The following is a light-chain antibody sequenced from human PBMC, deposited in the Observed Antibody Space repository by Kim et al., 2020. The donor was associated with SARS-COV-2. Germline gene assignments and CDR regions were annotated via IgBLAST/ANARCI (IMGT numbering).Light chain of an antibody. CDR2: TDN. Sequence: GQTVTSHCSGRNSNIGSNYVYWYQQRTGSAPKLLIHTDNQRPSGVPDRFSGSKSGTSASLAITGLRSEDEADYYCAAWDYSLNGYVFGTGTKVTVL. CDR3: AAWDYSLNGYV. V-gene: IGLV1-47*01. J-gene: IGLJ1*01. CDR1: NSNIGSNY.